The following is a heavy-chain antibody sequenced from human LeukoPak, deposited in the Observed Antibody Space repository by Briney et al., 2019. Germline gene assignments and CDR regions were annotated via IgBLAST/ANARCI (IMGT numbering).Heavy chain of an antibody. CDR1: GGSFSGYY. CDR3: ARHIPLTARSYKFYFDY. D-gene: IGHD2-21*02. J-gene: IGHJ4*02. V-gene: IGHV4-34*01. CDR2: INHSGST. Sequence: SETLSLTCAVYGGSFSGYYWSWIRQPPGKGLEWIGEINHSGSTNYNPSLKSRVTISVDTSKNQFSLKLSSVTAADTAVYYCARHIPLTARSYKFYFDYWGQGTLVTVSS.